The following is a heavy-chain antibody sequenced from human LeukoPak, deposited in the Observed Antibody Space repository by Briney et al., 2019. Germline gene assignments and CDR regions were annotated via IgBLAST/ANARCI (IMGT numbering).Heavy chain of an antibody. CDR2: IYPGDSDT. CDR3: ARRGRYCSGGSCYHFDY. V-gene: IGHV5-51*01. Sequence: GESLKISCKGSGYSFTSYWIGWVRQMPGKGLEWMGIIYPGDSDTRYSPSFQGQVTISAGKSISTAYLQWSSLKASDTAMYYCARRGRYCSGGSCYHFDYWGQGTLVTVSS. D-gene: IGHD2-15*01. CDR1: GYSFTSYW. J-gene: IGHJ4*02.